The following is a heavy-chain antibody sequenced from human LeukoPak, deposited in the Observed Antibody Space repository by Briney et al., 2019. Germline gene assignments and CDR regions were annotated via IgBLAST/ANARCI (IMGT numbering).Heavy chain of an antibody. V-gene: IGHV4-34*01. CDR3: ARNDYVWGSYRRYYYYMDV. D-gene: IGHD3-16*02. CDR1: GGSFSDYY. Sequence: SETLSLTCAVYGGSFSDYYWSWIRQPPGKGLEWIGEINHSGSTNYNPSLKSRVTISVDTSKNQFSLKLSSVTAADTAVYYCARNDYVWGSYRRYYYYMDVWGKGTTVTVSS. J-gene: IGHJ6*03. CDR2: INHSGST.